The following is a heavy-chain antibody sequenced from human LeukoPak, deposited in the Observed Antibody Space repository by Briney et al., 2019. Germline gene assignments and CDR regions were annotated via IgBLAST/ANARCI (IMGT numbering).Heavy chain of an antibody. CDR1: GFSFSSYA. Sequence: QPGGSLRLSCAASGFSFSSYAMSWVRQAPGKGLEWVSAISGSGGSTYYADSVKGRFTISRDNSKNTLYLQMNSLRAEDTAVYYCAKVHWGYYYDISSRDYWGQGTLVTVSS. D-gene: IGHD3-22*01. CDR2: ISGSGGST. CDR3: AKVHWGYYYDISSRDY. V-gene: IGHV3-23*01. J-gene: IGHJ4*02.